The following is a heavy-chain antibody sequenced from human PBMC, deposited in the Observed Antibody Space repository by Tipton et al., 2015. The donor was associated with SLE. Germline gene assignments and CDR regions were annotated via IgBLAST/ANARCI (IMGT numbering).Heavy chain of an antibody. CDR1: GGSISSSSYY. Sequence: TLSLTCTVSGGSISSSSYYWGWIRQPPGKGLEWIGNIYYTGSTSYNPSLKSRVTISLDTSKNQFSLKLSSVTAADTAVYYCASVRRGDAFDIWGQGTMVTVSS. J-gene: IGHJ3*02. V-gene: IGHV4-39*07. CDR2: IYYTGST. CDR3: ASVRRGDAFDI.